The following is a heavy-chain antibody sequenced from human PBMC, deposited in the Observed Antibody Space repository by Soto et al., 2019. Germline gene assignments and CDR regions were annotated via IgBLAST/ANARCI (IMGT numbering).Heavy chain of an antibody. CDR3: AKDAHWEQQPGDWFDP. CDR2: ISGSGGST. CDR1: GFTFSSYA. V-gene: IGHV3-23*01. J-gene: IGHJ5*02. D-gene: IGHD6-13*01. Sequence: EVQLLESGGGLVQPGGSLRLSCAASGFTFSSYAMSWVRQAPGKGLEWVSAISGSGGSTYYADSVKGRFTISRDNSKNTLYLQMNSLRAEDTAVYYCAKDAHWEQQPGDWFDPWGQGTLVTVSS.